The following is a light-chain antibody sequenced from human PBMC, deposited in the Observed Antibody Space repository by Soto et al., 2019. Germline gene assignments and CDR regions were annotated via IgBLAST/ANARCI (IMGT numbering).Light chain of an antibody. CDR1: SSDVGAYNY. J-gene: IGLJ2*01. CDR3: CSYAGASFVL. V-gene: IGLV2-11*01. Sequence: QSVLTQPRSVSGSPGQSVTISCTGTSSDVGAYNYVSWYQQHPGKAPKLMIYDATKRPSGVPDRFSGSKSGNTASLTISGLQTEDEADYYCCSYAGASFVLFGGGTKLTVL. CDR2: DAT.